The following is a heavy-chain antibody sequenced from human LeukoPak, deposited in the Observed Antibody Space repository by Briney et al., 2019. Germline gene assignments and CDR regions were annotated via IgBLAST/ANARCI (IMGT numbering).Heavy chain of an antibody. CDR3: AKGRAVEVVAAFNY. Sequence: GGSLRLSCAASGFTFSSYAMSWVRQAPGKGLEWVSAISGSGASTYHADSVKGRFTISRDNSKNTLYLQTNSLRAEDTAVYYCAKGRAVEVVAAFNYWGQGTVVTVSS. CDR1: GFTFSSYA. CDR2: ISGSGAST. D-gene: IGHD2-15*01. J-gene: IGHJ4*02. V-gene: IGHV3-23*01.